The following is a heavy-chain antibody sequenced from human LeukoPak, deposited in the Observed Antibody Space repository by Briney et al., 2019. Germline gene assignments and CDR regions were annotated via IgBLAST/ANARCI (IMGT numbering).Heavy chain of an antibody. V-gene: IGHV3-64D*06. J-gene: IGHJ4*02. D-gene: IGHD6-19*01. Sequence: PGGSLRLSCSASGFTFSRYAMHWVRQAPGKGLEYVSAISSNGGSTYYADSVKGRFTISRDNAKNTLYLQMSSLRAEDTAVYYCGKCAILSSLMDDWGQGTLVTLSS. CDR1: GFTFSRYA. CDR3: GKCAILSSLMDD. CDR2: ISSNGGST.